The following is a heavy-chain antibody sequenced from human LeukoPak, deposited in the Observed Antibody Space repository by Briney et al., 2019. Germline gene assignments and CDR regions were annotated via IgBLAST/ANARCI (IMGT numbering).Heavy chain of an antibody. J-gene: IGHJ4*02. CDR2: ISSSSAYI. V-gene: IGHV3-21*01. D-gene: IGHD4-17*01. CDR3: ARVGARQILEY. CDR1: GFTFSTHT. Sequence: PGGSLRLSCAGAGFTFSTHTINWVRQAPGKGLEWVSSISSSSAYIYYADSVKGRFTISRNNAKNSLYLQMNSLRAEDTAVYYCARVGARQILEYWGQGTLVTVSS.